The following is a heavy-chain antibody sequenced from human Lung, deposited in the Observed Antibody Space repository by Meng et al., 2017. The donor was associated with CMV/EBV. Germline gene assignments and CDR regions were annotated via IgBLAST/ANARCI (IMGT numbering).Heavy chain of an antibody. CDR3: ARLVGHTNVFNY. D-gene: IGHD2-8*01. J-gene: IGHJ4*02. CDR1: GYIFGDYW. V-gene: IGHV5-51*01. Sequence: GESXKISCEGTGYIFGDYWVSWVRQRPGKGLEWMGIIYPGDSDTRYNPSFQGQVTISADKSISSAFLQWSSLKASDTAMYYCARLVGHTNVFNYWCQGTLVTVSS. CDR2: IYPGDSDT.